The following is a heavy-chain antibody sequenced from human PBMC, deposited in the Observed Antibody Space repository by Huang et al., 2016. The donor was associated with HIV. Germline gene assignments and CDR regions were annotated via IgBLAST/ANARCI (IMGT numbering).Heavy chain of an antibody. Sequence: QVQVVESGGGVVQPGGSLRLSCAASGFTSSSHGRHWVRQAPGKGVEWVAFIQYDGRNKYFADSVKGRFTMSRDNSKNTLYLQMNRLRGEDTAVYYCVKETVQWLVTYWGQGTLVTVSS. CDR2: IQYDGRNK. V-gene: IGHV3-30*02. CDR3: VKETVQWLVTY. J-gene: IGHJ4*02. D-gene: IGHD6-19*01. CDR1: GFTSSSHG.